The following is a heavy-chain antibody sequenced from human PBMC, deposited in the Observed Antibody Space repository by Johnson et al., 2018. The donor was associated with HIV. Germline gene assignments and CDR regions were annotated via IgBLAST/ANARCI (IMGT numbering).Heavy chain of an antibody. D-gene: IGHD6-13*01. CDR2: ISYDGSNK. CDR3: AKGDKSQGQQLVLGAFDI. J-gene: IGHJ3*02. CDR1: GFTFSSYA. Sequence: VQLVESGGGVVQPGRSLRLSCAASGFTFSSYAMHWVRQAPGKGLEWVAVISYDGSNKYYADSVKGRFTISRDNSKNTLYLQMNSLRAEDTAVYYCAKGDKSQGQQLVLGAFDIWGQGTMVTVSS. V-gene: IGHV3-30-3*01.